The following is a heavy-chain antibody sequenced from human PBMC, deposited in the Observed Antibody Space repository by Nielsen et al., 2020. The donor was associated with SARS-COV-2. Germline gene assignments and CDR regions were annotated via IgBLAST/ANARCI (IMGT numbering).Heavy chain of an antibody. CDR3: ARDLLGAAYYDILTGYSDWFDP. CDR2: INPSGGST. V-gene: IGHV1-46*01. CDR1: GYTFTSYY. D-gene: IGHD3-9*01. J-gene: IGHJ5*02. Sequence: ASVKVSCKASGYTFTSYYMHWVRQAPGQGLEWMGIINPSGGSTSYAQKFQGRVTMTRDTSTSTVYMELSRLRSDDTAVYYCARDLLGAAYYDILTGYSDWFDPWGQGTLVTVSS.